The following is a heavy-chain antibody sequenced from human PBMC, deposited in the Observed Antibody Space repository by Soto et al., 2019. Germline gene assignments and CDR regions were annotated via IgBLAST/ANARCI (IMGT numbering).Heavy chain of an antibody. CDR3: ARGDTMVRGGTDY. CDR1: GFTFSSYS. V-gene: IGHV3-21*01. J-gene: IGHJ4*02. D-gene: IGHD3-10*01. Sequence: EVQLVESGGGLVKPGGSRRLSCAASGFTFSSYSMNWVRQAPGKGLEWVSSISSSSSYIYYADSVKGRFTISRDNAKNSLYLQMNSLRAEDTAVYYCARGDTMVRGGTDYWGQGTLVTVSS. CDR2: ISSSSSYI.